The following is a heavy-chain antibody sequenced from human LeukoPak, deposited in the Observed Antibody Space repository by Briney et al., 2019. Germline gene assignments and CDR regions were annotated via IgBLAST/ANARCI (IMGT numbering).Heavy chain of an antibody. CDR1: GFTFSSYS. CDR2: ISSSSSYI. CDR3: ASLNYDSTGYPGGALDI. V-gene: IGHV3-21*01. J-gene: IGHJ3*02. D-gene: IGHD3-22*01. Sequence: GGSLRLSCAASGFTFSSYSMNWVRQAPGKGLEWVSSISSSSSYIYYADSVKGRFTISRDNAKNSLYLQMNSLRAEDTAVYYCASLNYDSTGYPGGALDIWGQGTMVTVSS.